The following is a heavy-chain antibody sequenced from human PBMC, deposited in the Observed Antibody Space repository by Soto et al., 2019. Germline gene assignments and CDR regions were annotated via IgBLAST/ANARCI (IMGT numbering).Heavy chain of an antibody. D-gene: IGHD2-2*01. V-gene: IGHV1-46*03. CDR2: INPSGGST. Sequence: ASVKVSCKASGYTFTSYYMHWVRQAPGQGLEWMGIINPSGGSTSYAQKFQGRVTMTRDTSTSTVYMELSSLRSEDTAVYYCASSYCSSTSCQPSGAFDIWGQGTMVTVSS. CDR3: ASSYCSSTSCQPSGAFDI. J-gene: IGHJ3*02. CDR1: GYTFTSYY.